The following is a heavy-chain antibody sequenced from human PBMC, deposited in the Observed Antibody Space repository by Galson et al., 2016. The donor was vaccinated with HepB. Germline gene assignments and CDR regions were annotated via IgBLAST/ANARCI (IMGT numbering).Heavy chain of an antibody. J-gene: IGHJ4*02. CDR1: GFTFRNYA. D-gene: IGHD3-3*01. V-gene: IGHV3-30*04. Sequence: SLRLSCAASGFTFRNYALSWVRQAPGKGLEWLGVMSYDENHKYYADYVKDRITISRDNFKNTLYLHMSGLRAEDTAVYYCARDRGLRFLEWFMAWWGQGTLVTVSS. CDR2: MSYDENHK. CDR3: ARDRGLRFLEWFMAW.